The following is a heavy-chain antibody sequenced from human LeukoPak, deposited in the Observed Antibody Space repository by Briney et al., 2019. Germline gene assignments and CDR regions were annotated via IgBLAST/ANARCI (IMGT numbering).Heavy chain of an antibody. CDR3: AKGGQDFDFWRFDL. D-gene: IGHD3-3*01. CDR1: GFSFTDSA. CDR2: ISDTGGRT. Sequence: GGSLRLSCAASGFSFTDSAVSWVRHSPGEGLRWVSSISDTGGRTYYADSVKGRFAITRDNSRNTVTLQMNSLTPGDTARYYCAKGGQDFDFWRFDLWGQRILVTVPS. J-gene: IGHJ5*02. V-gene: IGHV3-23*01.